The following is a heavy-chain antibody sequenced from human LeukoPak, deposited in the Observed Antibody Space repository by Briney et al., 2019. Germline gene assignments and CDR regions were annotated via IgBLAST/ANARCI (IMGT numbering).Heavy chain of an antibody. Sequence: GGSLRLSCAASGFTFSRYDIHWVRQAAGKGLEWVAAIAIAGDTFYAASVKGRFTISRENAKNSLYLQMNSLRAGDTAVYYCARGVDGFDPWGQGTQVTVSS. J-gene: IGHJ5*02. CDR3: ARGVDGFDP. CDR1: GFTFSRYD. V-gene: IGHV3-13*01. CDR2: IAIAGDT.